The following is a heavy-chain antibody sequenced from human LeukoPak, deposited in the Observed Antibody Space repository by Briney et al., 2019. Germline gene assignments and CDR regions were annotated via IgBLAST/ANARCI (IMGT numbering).Heavy chain of an antibody. Sequence: SETLSLTCTVSGGSISSYYWSWIRQPPGKGLEWIGYIYYSGSTNYNPSLKSRVTISVDTSKNQFSLKLSSVTAADTAGYYCARDIRRGWFDPWGQGTLVTVSS. CDR3: ARDIRRGWFDP. J-gene: IGHJ5*02. D-gene: IGHD1-14*01. CDR2: IYYSGST. CDR1: GGSISSYY. V-gene: IGHV4-59*01.